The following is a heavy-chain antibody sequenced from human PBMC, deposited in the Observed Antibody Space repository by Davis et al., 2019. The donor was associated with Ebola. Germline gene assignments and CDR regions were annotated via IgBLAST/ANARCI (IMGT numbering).Heavy chain of an antibody. D-gene: IGHD3-3*01. J-gene: IGHJ5*02. V-gene: IGHV4-59*01. CDR1: GGSISAYY. Sequence: SETLSLTCTVSGGSISAYYWSWIRQPPGKALEWIGYIYYSGSTNYNPSLKSRVTISVDTSKNQFSLKLSSVTAADTAVYYCARVGYDFWSGYLSNNWFDPWGQGTLVTVSS. CDR3: ARVGYDFWSGYLSNNWFDP. CDR2: IYYSGST.